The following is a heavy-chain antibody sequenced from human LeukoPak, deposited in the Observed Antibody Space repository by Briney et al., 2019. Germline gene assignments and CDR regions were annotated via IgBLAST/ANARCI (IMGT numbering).Heavy chain of an antibody. V-gene: IGHV3-30-3*01. D-gene: IGHD3-10*01. J-gene: IGHJ4*02. Sequence: GGSLRLSCATSTITFSSYAMHWVRQAPGKGLEWVAVISFDGSKDYFADSVKGRFTISRDNSKNTMYLHMNSLRLEDTAVYYCARDSDTFGALDYWGQGTLVTVSS. CDR1: TITFSSYA. CDR3: ARDSDTFGALDY. CDR2: ISFDGSKD.